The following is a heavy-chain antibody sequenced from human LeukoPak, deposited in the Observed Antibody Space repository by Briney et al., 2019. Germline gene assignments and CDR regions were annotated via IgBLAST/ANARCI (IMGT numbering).Heavy chain of an antibody. Sequence: ASVKVSCKVSGGTFSNYAISWVRQAPGQGLEWMGWISAYNGNTNYAQKLQGRVTMTTDTSTSTAYMELRSLRSDDTAVYYCASGGLTGYYKRFDYWGQGTLVTVSS. CDR2: ISAYNGNT. CDR1: GGTFSNYA. V-gene: IGHV1-18*04. CDR3: ASGGLTGYYKRFDY. D-gene: IGHD3-9*01. J-gene: IGHJ4*02.